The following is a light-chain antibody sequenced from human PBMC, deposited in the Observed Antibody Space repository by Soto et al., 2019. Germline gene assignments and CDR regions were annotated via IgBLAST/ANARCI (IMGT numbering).Light chain of an antibody. J-gene: IGLJ2*01. CDR3: SSYTTSTIL. V-gene: IGLV2-14*01. Sequence: QSALTQPASVSGSPGQSITISCTGSSSDVGGYKYVSWYQQHPGKAPKLMIYEVSNRPSGVSNRFSGSKSGNTASLTISGLQDEDEADYYCSSYTTSTILFGGGTKLTVL. CDR1: SSDVGGYKY. CDR2: EVS.